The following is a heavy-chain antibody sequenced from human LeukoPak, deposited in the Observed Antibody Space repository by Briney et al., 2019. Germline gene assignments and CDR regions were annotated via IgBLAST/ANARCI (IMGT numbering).Heavy chain of an antibody. CDR1: GGTFSSYA. V-gene: IGHV1-18*01. D-gene: IGHD3-10*01. J-gene: IGHJ5*02. Sequence: ASVKVSCKASGGTFSSYAISWVRQAPGQGLEWMGWISGYNGNTNYAQKLQGRVTMTTDTSTSTAYMELRSLRSDDTAVYYCARDNYYRSGSFIRWFDPWGQGTLVTVSS. CDR2: ISGYNGNT. CDR3: ARDNYYRSGSFIRWFDP.